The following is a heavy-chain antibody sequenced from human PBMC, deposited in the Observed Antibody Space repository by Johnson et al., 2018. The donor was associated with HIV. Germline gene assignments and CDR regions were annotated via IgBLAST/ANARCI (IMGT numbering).Heavy chain of an antibody. V-gene: IGHV3-53*01. Sequence: VQLVESGGGLIQPEGSLRLSCAASGFTVSSNYMSWVRQAPGKGLEWVSVIYSGGSTYYADSVKGRFTISRDNSKNTLYLQMNTLRAEDTAVYYCARDFRYSSSWYDGFDIWGQGTMVTVSS. D-gene: IGHD6-13*01. CDR2: IYSGGST. CDR3: ARDFRYSSSWYDGFDI. J-gene: IGHJ3*02. CDR1: GFTVSSNY.